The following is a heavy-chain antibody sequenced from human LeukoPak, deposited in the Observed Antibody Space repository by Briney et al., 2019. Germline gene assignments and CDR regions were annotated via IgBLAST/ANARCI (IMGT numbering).Heavy chain of an antibody. J-gene: IGHJ4*02. V-gene: IGHV4-34*01. CDR2: SNHSGYT. Sequence: SETLSLTCAVSGPSFSSYYWSWVRQPPGKGLEWIGESNHSGYTNDNPSLKSRVTISVDTSKNQFSLRLRSVTAADTAVYFWARMTTGHDFWGQGTLVTVSS. D-gene: IGHD4-17*01. CDR1: GPSFSSYY. CDR3: ARMTTGHDF.